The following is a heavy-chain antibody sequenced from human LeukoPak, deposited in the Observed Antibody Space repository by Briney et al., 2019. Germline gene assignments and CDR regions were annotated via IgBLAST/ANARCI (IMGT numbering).Heavy chain of an antibody. CDR1: GYSFPNYW. Sequence: GESLKISCKGSGYSFPNYWIGWVRQKPGKGLEWMGIIYPGDSDSRYSPSFQDQVTISADKSINTAYLEWSSLKASDTAMYYCARNGHDGSSLGQNFDYWGQGTLVTVSS. CDR3: ARNGHDGSSLGQNFDY. J-gene: IGHJ4*02. V-gene: IGHV5-51*01. CDR2: IYPGDSDS. D-gene: IGHD6-6*01.